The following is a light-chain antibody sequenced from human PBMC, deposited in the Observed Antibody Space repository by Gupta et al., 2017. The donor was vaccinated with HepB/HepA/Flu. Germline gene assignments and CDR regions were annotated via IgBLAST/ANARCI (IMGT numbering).Light chain of an antibody. CDR1: QSISSY. J-gene: IGKJ2*01. CDR3: TQSYSTPRT. V-gene: IGKV1-39*01. CDR2: AAS. Sequence: DIQMTQSPSSLSASVGDRVTITCRASQSISSYLNWYQQKPGKAPKLLIYAASSLQSGVPSRFSGRGSGTDFKLNISSLKTAAFATYDGTQSYSTPRTFGQGTKLEIK.